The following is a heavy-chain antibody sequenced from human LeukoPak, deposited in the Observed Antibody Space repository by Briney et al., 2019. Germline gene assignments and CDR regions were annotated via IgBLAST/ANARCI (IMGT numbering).Heavy chain of an antibody. V-gene: IGHV3-74*01. CDR3: ARGPGSSGGAYVGDY. CDR2: IDGGGSST. CDR1: GFTFSYHW. J-gene: IGHJ4*01. Sequence: GGSLRPSCTASGFTFSYHWMHWVRQVPGKGLVWISRIDGGGSSTSYADSVKGRFSISRDNSKSTLYLQMSSLRAEDTAVYYCARGPGSSGGAYVGDYWGHGTLVTVSS. D-gene: IGHD3-22*01.